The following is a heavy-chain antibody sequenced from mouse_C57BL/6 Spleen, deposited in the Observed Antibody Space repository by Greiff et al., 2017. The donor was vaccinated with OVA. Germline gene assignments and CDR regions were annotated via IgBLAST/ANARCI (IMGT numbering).Heavy chain of an antibody. CDR1: GYSFTDYN. J-gene: IGHJ4*01. Sequence: EVKLQESGPELVKPGASVKISCKASGYSFTDYNMNWVKQSNGKSLEWIGVINPNYGTTSYNQKFKGKATLTVDQSSSTAYMQLNSLTSEDAAVDYCARGGYGNYVDAMDYWGQGTSVTVSS. V-gene: IGHV1-39*01. CDR2: INPNYGTT. D-gene: IGHD2-10*02. CDR3: ARGGYGNYVDAMDY.